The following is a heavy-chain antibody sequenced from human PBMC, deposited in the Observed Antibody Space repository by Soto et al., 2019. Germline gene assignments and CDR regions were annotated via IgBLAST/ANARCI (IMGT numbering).Heavy chain of an antibody. CDR2: INAGNGNT. CDR1: GYTLPSYA. J-gene: IGHJ4*02. CDR3: ARESLWFASRSFVY. D-gene: IGHD3-10*01. V-gene: IGHV1-3*01. Sequence: ASVNVSWKASGYTLPSYAMHWVRQAPGQRLEWMGWINAGNGNTKYSQKFQGRVTITRDTSASTAYMELSSLRSEDTAVYYCARESLWFASRSFVYRGPAPFLTV.